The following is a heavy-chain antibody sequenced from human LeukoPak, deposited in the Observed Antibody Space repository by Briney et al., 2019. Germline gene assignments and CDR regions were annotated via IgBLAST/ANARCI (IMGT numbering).Heavy chain of an antibody. V-gene: IGHV3-74*01. CDR1: GFTFSSYW. CDR2: INSDGSST. J-gene: IGHJ3*02. CDR3: ARDVYYGSGSYSNDAFDI. Sequence: PGGSLRLSCAASGFTFSSYWMHWVRQAPGKGLVWVSRINSDGSSTSYADSVKGRFTISRDNAKNMLYLQMNSLRAEDTAVYYCARDVYYGSGSYSNDAFDIWGQGTMVTVSS. D-gene: IGHD3-10*01.